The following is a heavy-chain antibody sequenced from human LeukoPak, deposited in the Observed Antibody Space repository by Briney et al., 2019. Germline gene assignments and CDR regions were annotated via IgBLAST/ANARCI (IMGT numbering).Heavy chain of an antibody. J-gene: IGHJ4*02. CDR1: GVSISNHY. CDR3: VRHSRVVAFDY. V-gene: IGHV4-59*08. CDR2: IYYTGNT. Sequence: PSETLSLTCTVSGVSISNHYSSWIRQPPGKGLEWIGYIYYTGNTNYNPSLKSRVTISEDTSKNQVSLKLSSVTAADTAVYYCVRHSRVVAFDYWGQGNPVTVSS. D-gene: IGHD2-15*01.